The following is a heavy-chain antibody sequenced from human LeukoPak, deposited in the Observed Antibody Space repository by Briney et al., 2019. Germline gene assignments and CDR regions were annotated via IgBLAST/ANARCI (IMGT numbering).Heavy chain of an antibody. D-gene: IGHD6-19*01. CDR1: GYTVTGYY. J-gene: IGHJ4*02. CDR3: ARGYSSPVPNFDY. V-gene: IGHV1-2*02. Sequence: ASVKVSCEASGYTVTGYYMHWVRQAPGQGLEWMGWINPNNGGTSYAQKFQGRVTMTRDTSITTAYMELPSLTSDDTAVYYCARGYSSPVPNFDYWGQGTLVTVSS. CDR2: INPNNGGT.